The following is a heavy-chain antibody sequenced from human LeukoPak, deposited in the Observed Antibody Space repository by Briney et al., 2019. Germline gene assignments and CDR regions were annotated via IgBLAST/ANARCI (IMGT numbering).Heavy chain of an antibody. CDR1: GDSISSTSYY. CDR3: ARQQSDTSLFDP. Sequence: SETLSLTCIVSGDSISSTSYYWAWIRQPPGKGLGWIGMIFYSGSAYYTPSLRGRVTLSVDTSRNQFSLNLISVTAADTGVYFCARQQSDTSLFDPWGQGTLVTVSS. D-gene: IGHD2-21*02. J-gene: IGHJ5*02. V-gene: IGHV4-39*01. CDR2: IFYSGSA.